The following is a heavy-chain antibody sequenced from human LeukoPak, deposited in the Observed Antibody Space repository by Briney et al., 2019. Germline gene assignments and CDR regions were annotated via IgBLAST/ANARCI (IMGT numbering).Heavy chain of an antibody. CDR2: ISASGGST. J-gene: IGHJ4*02. Sequence: GGSLRLSCAASGFTFSSYAMSWVRQAPGKGLEWVSVISASGGSTHYADSVKGRFTISRDNSENTLYLQMNSLGAEDTAVYYCAKDLVGATLRLDFDYWGQGTLVTVSS. D-gene: IGHD1-26*01. CDR3: AKDLVGATLRLDFDY. V-gene: IGHV3-23*01. CDR1: GFTFSSYA.